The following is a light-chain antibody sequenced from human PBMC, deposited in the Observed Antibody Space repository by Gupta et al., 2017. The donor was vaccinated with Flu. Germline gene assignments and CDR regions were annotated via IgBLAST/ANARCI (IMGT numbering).Light chain of an antibody. V-gene: IGLV1-44*01. CDR1: NSNIGSNT. Sequence: QSVLTQPPSASGTPGQRVTISCSGSNSNIGSNTLDWYQHLPGTAPKLLIYDNGQRPSGVPDRFSGSKSGTSASLAISGLQSEDEADYYCAVWDDSLKGLYVFGTGTKVTVL. J-gene: IGLJ1*01. CDR2: DNG. CDR3: AVWDDSLKGLYV.